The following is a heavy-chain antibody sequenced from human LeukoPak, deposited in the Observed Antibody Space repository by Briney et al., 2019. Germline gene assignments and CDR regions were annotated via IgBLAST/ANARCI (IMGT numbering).Heavy chain of an antibody. CDR2: ISWNSGSI. V-gene: IGHV3-9*01. Sequence: GGSLRLSCAASGFTFDDYAMHWVRQAPGKGLEWVSGISWNSGSIGYADSVKGRFTISRDNAKNSLYLQTNSLRAEDTALYYCAKDNSGGVSYSSGWHNTLDYWGQGTLVTVSS. CDR3: AKDNSGGVSYSSGWHNTLDY. CDR1: GFTFDDYA. J-gene: IGHJ4*02. D-gene: IGHD6-19*01.